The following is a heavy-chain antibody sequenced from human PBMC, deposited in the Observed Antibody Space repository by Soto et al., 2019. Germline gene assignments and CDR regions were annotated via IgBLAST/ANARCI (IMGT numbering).Heavy chain of an antibody. CDR1: GGTFSRHV. CDR2: VVPIFGTT. D-gene: IGHD6-19*01. CDR3: VRGGSEGTGWYIWFDP. V-gene: IGHV1-69*01. J-gene: IGHJ5*02. Sequence: QVQLVQSGAEVKKPGSSVKVSCKTYGGTFSRHVIGWVRQAPGQGLEWMGGVVPIFGTTNHAQKFKGRIKITADELTSTAFMELSSLTSEDTAVYYCVRGGSEGTGWYIWFDPWGQGTLVTVSS.